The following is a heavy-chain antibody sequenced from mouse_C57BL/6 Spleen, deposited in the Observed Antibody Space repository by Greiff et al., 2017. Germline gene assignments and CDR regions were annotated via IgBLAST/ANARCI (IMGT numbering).Heavy chain of an antibody. D-gene: IGHD1-1*01. CDR2: IDPSDSET. CDR1: GYTFTSYW. V-gene: IGHV1-52*01. CDR3: ARSGNYGSSYDAMDY. J-gene: IGHJ4*01. Sequence: VQLQQPGAELVRPGSSVKLSCKASGYTFTSYWMHWVKQRPIQGLEWIGNIDPSDSETHYNQKFKDKATLTVDKSSSTAYMQLSSLTSEDSAVYYCARSGNYGSSYDAMDYWGQGTSVTVSS.